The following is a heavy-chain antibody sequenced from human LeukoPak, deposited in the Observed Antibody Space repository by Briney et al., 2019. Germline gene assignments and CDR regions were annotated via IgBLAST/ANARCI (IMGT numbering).Heavy chain of an antibody. CDR2: ISSSSSYI. D-gene: IGHD3-22*01. CDR1: GFTFSSYS. J-gene: IGHJ4*02. CDR3: ARSLITSGYYSSGY. V-gene: IGHV3-21*01. Sequence: PGGSLRLSCAASGFTFSSYSMNWVRQAPGKGLEWVSSISSSSSYIYYADSVKGRFTISRDKAKNSPYLQIHGLRAEATAVYYCARSLITSGYYSSGYWGQGTLVTVSS.